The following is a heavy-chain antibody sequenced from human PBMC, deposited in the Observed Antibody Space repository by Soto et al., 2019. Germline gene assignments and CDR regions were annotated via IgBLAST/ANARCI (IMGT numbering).Heavy chain of an antibody. CDR2: IKQDGSEK. V-gene: IGHV3-7*01. Sequence: PGGCLGLYCAASGVTFNSYVIGWICQAPGKGLEWVANIKQDGSEKYYVDSVKGRFTISRDNAKNSLYLQMNSLRAEDTAVYYCARGATRSGYNYWGQGTLVIVSS. CDR3: ARGATRSGYNY. D-gene: IGHD3-3*01. J-gene: IGHJ4*02. CDR1: GVTFNSYV.